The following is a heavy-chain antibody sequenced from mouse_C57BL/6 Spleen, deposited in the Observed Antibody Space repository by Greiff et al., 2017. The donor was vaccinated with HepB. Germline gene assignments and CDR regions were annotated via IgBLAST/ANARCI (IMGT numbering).Heavy chain of an antibody. CDR3: ARPVYYDYDGVAY. CDR1: GYTFTSYW. Sequence: QVQLQQPGAELVKPGASVKLSCKASGYTFTSYWMHWVKQKPGQGLEWIGMIHPNSGSTNYNEKFKSKATLTVDKSTSTAYMQLSSLTSEDTAVYYCARPVYYDYDGVAYWGQGTLVTVSA. J-gene: IGHJ3*01. D-gene: IGHD2-4*01. CDR2: IHPNSGST. V-gene: IGHV1-64*01.